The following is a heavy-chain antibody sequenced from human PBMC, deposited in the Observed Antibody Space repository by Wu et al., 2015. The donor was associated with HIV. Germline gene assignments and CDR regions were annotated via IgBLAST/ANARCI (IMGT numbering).Heavy chain of an antibody. CDR3: ARDLFGYYGSGSYHNWFDP. CDR2: IIPKIGTA. V-gene: IGHV1-69*05. J-gene: IGHJ5*02. CDR1: GGTFSSYG. D-gene: IGHD3-10*01. Sequence: QVQLVQSGAEVKKPGSSVKISCKVSGGTFSSYGISWVRQAPGQGLDWMGGIIPKIGTANYAQKFQGRVTITTDESTSTAYMELSSLRSEDTAVYYCARDLFGYYGSGSYHNWFDPWGQGTLVTVSS.